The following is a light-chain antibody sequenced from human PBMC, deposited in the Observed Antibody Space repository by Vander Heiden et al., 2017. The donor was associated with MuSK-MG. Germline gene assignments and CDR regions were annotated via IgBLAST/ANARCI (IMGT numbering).Light chain of an antibody. CDR3: LQYGVMDPLT. Sequence: IQTTQSPSSLSASVGDRVTITCQASQDIGNFLNWYQHKPGKAPELLISEASTLQSGVPSRFTGSGVGPDFTLSVNVRQPEDFAPHCGLQYGVMDPLTCGHGT. CDR2: EAS. CDR1: QDIGNF. J-gene: IGKJ3*01. V-gene: IGKV1-33*01.